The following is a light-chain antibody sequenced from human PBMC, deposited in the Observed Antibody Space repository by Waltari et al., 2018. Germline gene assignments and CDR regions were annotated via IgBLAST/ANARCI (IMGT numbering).Light chain of an antibody. CDR1: QSVSSY. J-gene: IGKJ2*01. CDR3: QQRSNWPSYT. Sequence: EIVLTQSPATLSLSPGERATLSCRASQSVSSYLAWYRQKPGQAPRLLIYDSSTRPAGIPARFSGSGSGTDFTLTISSLEPEDFAVYYCQQRSNWPSYTFGQGTKLEIK. CDR2: DSS. V-gene: IGKV3-11*01.